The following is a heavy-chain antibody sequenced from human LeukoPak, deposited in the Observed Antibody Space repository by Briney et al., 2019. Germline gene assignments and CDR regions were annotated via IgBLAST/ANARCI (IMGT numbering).Heavy chain of an antibody. J-gene: IGHJ4*02. CDR3: AKANWVSNADAVW. CDR2: IRGNGDT. V-gene: IGHV3-23*01. Sequence: GGSLRLSCAASGISFSNYAMSWVRQAPERGPEWVSSIRGNGDTFYADSVKGRFTLSKDDSRNTVYLQLNNLRVDDTAVYYCAKANWVSNADAVWWGQGTLVTVSS. D-gene: IGHD1-1*01. CDR1: GISFSNYA.